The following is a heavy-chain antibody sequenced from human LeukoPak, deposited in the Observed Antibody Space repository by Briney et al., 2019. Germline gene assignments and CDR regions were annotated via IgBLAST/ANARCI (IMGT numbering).Heavy chain of an antibody. CDR1: GFTFSSYA. CDR2: ISSNGGST. Sequence: GGSLRLSCAASGFTFSSYAMHWVRQAPGKGLEYVSAISSNGGSTYYANSVKGRFTISRDNSKNTLYLQMGSLRAEDMAVYYCARGPLGYVTVTTFPTKHWGQGTLVTVSS. D-gene: IGHD4-17*01. J-gene: IGHJ4*02. V-gene: IGHV3-64*01. CDR3: ARGPLGYVTVTTFPTKH.